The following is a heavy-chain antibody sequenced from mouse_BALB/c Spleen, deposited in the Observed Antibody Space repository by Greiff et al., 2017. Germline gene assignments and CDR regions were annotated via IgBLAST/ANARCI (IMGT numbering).Heavy chain of an antibody. V-gene: IGHV1-14*01. Sequence: VQLQQSGPVLVKPGASVKMSCKASGYTFTSYVMHWVKQKPGQGLEWIGYINPYNDGTKYNEKFKGKATLTSDKSSSTAYMELSSLTSEDSAVYYCARLWADLYYAMDYWGQGTSVTVSS. CDR2: INPYNDGT. J-gene: IGHJ4*01. CDR3: ARLWADLYYAMDY. CDR1: GYTFTSYV.